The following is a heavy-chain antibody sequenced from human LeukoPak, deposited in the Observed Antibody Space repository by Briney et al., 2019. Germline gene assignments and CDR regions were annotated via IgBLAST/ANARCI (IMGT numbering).Heavy chain of an antibody. CDR1: GGSISSGDYY. V-gene: IGHV4-30-4*01. CDR2: IYYSGST. J-gene: IGHJ4*02. Sequence: PSETLSLTCTVSGGSISSGDYYWSWIRQPPGKGLEWIGYIYYSGSTYYNPSLKSRVTISVDTSKNQFSLKLSSVTAADTAVYCCARLSYDSSGWDLDYWGQGTLVTVSS. D-gene: IGHD3-22*01. CDR3: ARLSYDSSGWDLDY.